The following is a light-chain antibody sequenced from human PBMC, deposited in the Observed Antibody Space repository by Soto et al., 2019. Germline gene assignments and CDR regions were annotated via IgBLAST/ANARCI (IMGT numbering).Light chain of an antibody. J-gene: IGLJ1*01. CDR2: EGS. Sequence: SALTQPASVSGSPGQSITISCTGNSSDVGSYNLVSWYQQHPGKAPKLMIYEGSKRPSGVSNRFSGSKSVNTASLTISGLQSEDEADYYCCSYAGSSTSYGFGTGTQLNVL. CDR3: CSYAGSSTSYG. V-gene: IGLV2-23*01. CDR1: SSDVGSYNL.